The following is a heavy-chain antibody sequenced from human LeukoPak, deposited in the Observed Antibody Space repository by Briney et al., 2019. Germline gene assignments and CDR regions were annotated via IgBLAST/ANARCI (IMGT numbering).Heavy chain of an antibody. CDR3: AKYSRTGDPVDY. Sequence: GGSLRLSCAVSGFNFSTYAMMWVRQTPGKGLEWVSTIGQIDNTYYADSVKGRFTISRDTSKNTLYLQMNSLRGEDTAIYFCAKYSRTGDPVDYWGQGTLVAVSS. CDR2: IGQIDNT. V-gene: IGHV3-23*01. D-gene: IGHD7-27*01. J-gene: IGHJ4*02. CDR1: GFNFSTYA.